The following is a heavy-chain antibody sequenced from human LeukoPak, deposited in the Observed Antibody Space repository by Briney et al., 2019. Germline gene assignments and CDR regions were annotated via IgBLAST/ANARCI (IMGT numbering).Heavy chain of an antibody. CDR2: IWYDGSNK. J-gene: IGHJ5*02. CDR1: GFTFSSYG. D-gene: IGHD3-10*01. CDR3: AKDQRVLWFGELFWFDP. V-gene: IGHV3-33*06. Sequence: GRSLRLSCAASGFTFSSYGMHWVRQAPGKGLEWVAVIWYDGSNKCYADSVKGRFTISRDNSKNTLYLQMNSLRAEDTAVYYCAKDQRVLWFGELFWFDPWGQGTLVTVSS.